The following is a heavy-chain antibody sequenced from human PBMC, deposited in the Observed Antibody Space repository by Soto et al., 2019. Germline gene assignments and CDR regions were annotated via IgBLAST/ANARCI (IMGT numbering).Heavy chain of an antibody. CDR1: GFTFSTYA. J-gene: IGHJ5*02. CDR3: ARESRFLDWLSLNWFDP. V-gene: IGHV3-48*02. Sequence: PGGSLRLSCAASGFTFSTYAMTWVRQAPGKGLEWVSYISSSSSTIYYADSVKGRFTISRDNTKNSLYLQMNSLRDEDTAVYYCARESRFLDWLSLNWFDPWGQRTLVTVSS. D-gene: IGHD3-3*01. CDR2: ISSSSSTI.